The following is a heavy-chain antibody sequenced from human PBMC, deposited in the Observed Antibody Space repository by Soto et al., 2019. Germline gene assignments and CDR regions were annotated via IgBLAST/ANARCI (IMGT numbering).Heavy chain of an antibody. D-gene: IGHD3-10*01. CDR2: IYWDDDK. V-gene: IGHV2-5*02. CDR1: GFSLSTSGVG. CDR3: AHAVYYGSGLSWFDP. Sequence: QITLKESGPTLVKPTQTLTLTCTFSGFSLSTSGVGVGWIRQPPGTALEWLALIYWDDDKRYSPSLKSRLTITKDTSKNQVDLTMTNMDPVDTATYYCAHAVYYGSGLSWFDPWGQGTLVTVSS. J-gene: IGHJ5*02.